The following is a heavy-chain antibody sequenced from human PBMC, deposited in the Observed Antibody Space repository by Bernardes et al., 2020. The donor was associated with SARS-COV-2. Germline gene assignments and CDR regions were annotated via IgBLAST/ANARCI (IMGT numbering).Heavy chain of an antibody. V-gene: IGHV1-69*13. CDR1: GNTFTSYA. D-gene: IGHD1-26*01. J-gene: IGHJ3*02. CDR2: IIPLFGTT. Sequence: SVKVSCKTSGNTFTSYAVIWVRQAPGQGLECMGGIIPLFGTTNYAQNFQGRVTIAADESTSTVYMELSSLRSEDTAMYYCARSGTYPDAFDIWGQGTMF. CDR3: ARSGTYPDAFDI.